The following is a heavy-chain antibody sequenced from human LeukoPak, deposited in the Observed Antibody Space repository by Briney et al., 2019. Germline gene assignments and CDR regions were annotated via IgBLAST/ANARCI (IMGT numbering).Heavy chain of an antibody. Sequence: SVKVSCKASGGTFSSYAISWVRQAPGQGLEWMGGIIPIFGTANYAQKFQGRVTITADESTSTAYMELSSLRSEDTAVYYCASSGMWFGELTGYYYGMDVWGQGTTVTVSS. CDR3: ASSGMWFGELTGYYYGMDV. V-gene: IGHV1-69*13. D-gene: IGHD3-10*01. J-gene: IGHJ6*02. CDR1: GGTFSSYA. CDR2: IIPIFGTA.